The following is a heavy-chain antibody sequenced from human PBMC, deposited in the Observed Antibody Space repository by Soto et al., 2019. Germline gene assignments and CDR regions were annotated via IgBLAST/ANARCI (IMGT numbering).Heavy chain of an antibody. CDR2: IYPGDSDT. V-gene: IGHV5-51*01. CDR3: ARSRRGAYSSGWYSPSGYYNYGIDV. CDR1: GYSFTSYW. Sequence: RGESLKISCKGSGYSFTSYWIGWVRQMPGKGLEWMGIIYPGDSDTRYSPSFQGQVTISADKSISTAYLQWSSLKASDTAMYYCARSRRGAYSSGWYSPSGYYNYGIDVWGQGTKVTVSS. J-gene: IGHJ6*02. D-gene: IGHD6-19*01.